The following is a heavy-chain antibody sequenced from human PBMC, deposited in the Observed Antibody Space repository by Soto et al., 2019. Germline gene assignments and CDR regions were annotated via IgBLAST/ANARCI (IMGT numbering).Heavy chain of an antibody. CDR3: ARDEGYCSGGSCYFSYYYMDV. J-gene: IGHJ6*03. V-gene: IGHV3-33*08. CDR1: GFTFIGYG. CDR2: IWYDGSNK. D-gene: IGHD2-15*01. Sequence: PGGSLRLSCAASGFTFIGYGMRWVRKAPGKGLAGLAVIWYDGSNKYYADSVKGRFTISRDNSKNTLYLQMNSLRAEDTAVYYCARDEGYCSGGSCYFSYYYMDVWGKGTTVTVS.